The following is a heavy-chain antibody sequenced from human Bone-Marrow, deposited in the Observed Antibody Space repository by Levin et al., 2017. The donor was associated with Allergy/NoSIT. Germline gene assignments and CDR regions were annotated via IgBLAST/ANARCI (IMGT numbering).Heavy chain of an antibody. CDR2: IKQDGSEK. V-gene: IGHV3-7*01. D-gene: IGHD3-10*01. CDR3: ARVLGTQIWFGERTADYLDY. J-gene: IGHJ4*02. CDR1: GFTFSSYW. Sequence: GGSLRLSCAASGFTFSSYWMSWVRQAPGKGLEWVANIKQDGSEKYYVDSVKGRFTISRDNAKNSLYLQMNSLRAEDTAVYYCARVLGTQIWFGERTADYLDYWGQGNLVADSA.